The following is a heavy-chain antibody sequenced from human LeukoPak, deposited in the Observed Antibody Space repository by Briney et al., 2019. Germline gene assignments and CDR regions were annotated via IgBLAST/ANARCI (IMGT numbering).Heavy chain of an antibody. V-gene: IGHV3-74*01. CDR2: INSDGSST. J-gene: IGHJ4*02. CDR1: GFTFSSYW. Sequence: PGGSLRLSCAASGFTFSSYWMHWVRQAPGKGLVWVSRINSDGSSTSYADSVKGRFTISRDNAKNTLYLQMNSLRADDTAVYYCAKDRVDGSGSQFDSWGQGSLVIVSS. CDR3: AKDRVDGSGSQFDS. D-gene: IGHD3-10*01.